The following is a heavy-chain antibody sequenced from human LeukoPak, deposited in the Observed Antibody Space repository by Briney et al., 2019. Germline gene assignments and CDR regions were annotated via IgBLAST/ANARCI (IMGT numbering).Heavy chain of an antibody. CDR2: IYYSGST. Sequence: SETLSLTCTVSGGSISSGGYYWSWIRQHPGKGLEWIGYIYYSGSTHYNPSLKSRVTISVGTSKNQFSLKLSSVTAADTAVYYCATFGDPPRFDYWGQEPWSPSPQ. D-gene: IGHD2-21*01. J-gene: IGHJ4*01. CDR1: GGSISSGGYY. V-gene: IGHV4-31*03. CDR3: ATFGDPPRFDY.